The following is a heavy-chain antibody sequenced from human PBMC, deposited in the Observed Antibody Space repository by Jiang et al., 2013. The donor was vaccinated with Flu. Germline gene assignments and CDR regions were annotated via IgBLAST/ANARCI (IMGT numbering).Heavy chain of an antibody. D-gene: IGHD3-3*01. J-gene: IGHJ4*02. CDR2: VYSNGRT. CDR1: GGSFTSHY. CDR3: ARAGYDFLSGYEPLEYFFDY. V-gene: IGHV4-59*11. Sequence: PGLVKPSETLSLTCSVSGGSFTSHYWSWIRQSPGKGLEWIGYVYSNGRTKYNPSLKTRVTMSVDTSKKQFSLMVNSVTSADTAVYYCARAGYDFLSGYEPLEYFFDYWGQGTLVSVSS.